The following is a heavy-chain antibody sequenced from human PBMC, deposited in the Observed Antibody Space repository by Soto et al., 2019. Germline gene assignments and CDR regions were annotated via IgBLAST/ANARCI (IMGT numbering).Heavy chain of an antibody. Sequence: SETLSPPCAVYGGPFRGYYLTGIRQPPGTGLEWIGEINHSGSTNYNPSLKSRVTISVDTSKNQFSLKLTSVTAADTAVYYCARDKITGLFDYWGQGTLVTVSS. CDR1: GGPFRGYY. CDR3: ARDKITGLFDY. V-gene: IGHV4-34*01. CDR2: INHSGST. D-gene: IGHD2-8*02. J-gene: IGHJ4*02.